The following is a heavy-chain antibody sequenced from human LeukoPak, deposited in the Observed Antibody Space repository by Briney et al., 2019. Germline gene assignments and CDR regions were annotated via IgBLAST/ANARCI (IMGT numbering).Heavy chain of an antibody. J-gene: IGHJ4*02. CDR2: IKQDGSEK. Sequence: GGSLRLSCAASGFTFSSYWMSWVRQAPGKGLEWVATIKQDGSEKYYVDSVKGRFTISRDNAKNSLYLQMNSLRAEDTAVYYCARDPIGYCSSTSCSPRWGQGTLVTVSS. V-gene: IGHV3-7*01. CDR3: ARDPIGYCSSTSCSPR. CDR1: GFTFSSYW. D-gene: IGHD2-2*01.